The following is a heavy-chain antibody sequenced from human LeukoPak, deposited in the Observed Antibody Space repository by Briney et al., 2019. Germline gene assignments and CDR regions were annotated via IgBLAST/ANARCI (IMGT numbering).Heavy chain of an antibody. V-gene: IGHV3-23*01. J-gene: IGHJ6*02. CDR2: ISGSGGIT. Sequence: PGGSLRLSCAASGFTFSSYAMSWVRQAPGKGLEWVSAISGSGGITHYADSVKGRFTISRDNSKNTLYLQMNSLRADDTAVYYCAKELAPNYYYGMGVWGQGTTVTVSS. CDR3: AKELAPNYYYGMGV. D-gene: IGHD3-3*02. CDR1: GFTFSSYA.